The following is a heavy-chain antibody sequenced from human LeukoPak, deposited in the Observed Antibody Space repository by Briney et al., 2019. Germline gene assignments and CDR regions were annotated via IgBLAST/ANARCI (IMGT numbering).Heavy chain of an antibody. J-gene: IGHJ3*02. D-gene: IGHD6-13*01. CDR1: GFTVSSNY. CDR3: ARVYSSSWYRSLDAFDI. Sequence: GGSLRLSCAASGFTVSSNYMSWVRQAPGKGLEWVSVIYSGGSTYYADSVKGRFTISRDNSKNTLYLQMNSLRAEDTAVYYCARVYSSSWYRSLDAFDIWGQGTMVTVSS. CDR2: IYSGGST. V-gene: IGHV3-53*01.